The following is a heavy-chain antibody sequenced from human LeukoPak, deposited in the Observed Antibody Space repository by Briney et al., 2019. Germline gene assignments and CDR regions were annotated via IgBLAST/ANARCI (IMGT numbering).Heavy chain of an antibody. CDR3: ARQFSPGAFDI. D-gene: IGHD2/OR15-2a*01. V-gene: IGHV4-61*02. Sequence: PSETLSLTCTVSGGSISSSSYSWSWIRQPAGEELEWIGRIYAYGSGITNYNPSLKSRVTISVDTSKNHFSLKLTSVTAADTAMYFCARQFSPGAFDIWGQGTMVTVSS. J-gene: IGHJ3*02. CDR1: GGSISSSSYS. CDR2: IYAYGSGIT.